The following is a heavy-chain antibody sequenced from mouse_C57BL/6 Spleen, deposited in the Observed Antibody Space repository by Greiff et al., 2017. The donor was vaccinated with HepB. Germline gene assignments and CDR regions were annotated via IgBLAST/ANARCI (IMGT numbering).Heavy chain of an antibody. Sequence: QVQLKESGPELVKPGASVKISCKASGYAFSSSWMNWVKQRPGKGLEWIGRIYPGDGDTNYNGKFKGKATLTADKSSSTAYMQRSSLTSEDSAVYFCATAQATYFAYWGQGTLVTVSA. CDR3: ATAQATYFAY. CDR1: GYAFSSSW. CDR2: IYPGDGDT. D-gene: IGHD3-2*02. V-gene: IGHV1-82*01. J-gene: IGHJ3*01.